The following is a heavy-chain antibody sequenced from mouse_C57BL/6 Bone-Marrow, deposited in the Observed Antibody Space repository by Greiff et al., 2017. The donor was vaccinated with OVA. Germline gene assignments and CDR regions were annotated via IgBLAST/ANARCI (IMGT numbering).Heavy chain of an antibody. V-gene: IGHV1-26*01. CDR3: AREEVYGNYDY. CDR2: INPNNGGT. J-gene: IGHJ2*01. Sequence: EVQLQQSGPELVKPGASVKISCKASGYTFTDYYMNWVKQSHGKSLEWIGDINPNNGGTSYNQKFKGKATLTVDKSSSTAYMELRSLTSEDSAVYYCAREEVYGNYDYWGQGTTLTVSS. D-gene: IGHD2-1*01. CDR1: GYTFTDYY.